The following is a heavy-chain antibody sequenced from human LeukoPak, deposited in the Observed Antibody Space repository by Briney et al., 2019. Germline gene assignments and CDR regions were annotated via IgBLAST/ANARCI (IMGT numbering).Heavy chain of an antibody. V-gene: IGHV4-59*08. CDR1: GGSISSYY. J-gene: IGHJ3*02. CDR2: IYYGGST. D-gene: IGHD3-10*01. CDR3: ARHIESGTNDAFDI. Sequence: PSETLSLTRTVSGGSISSYYWSWIRQPPGKGLEWIGYIYYGGSTKYNPSLKSRVTISVDTSKNQISLRLSSVTAADTAVYYCARHIESGTNDAFDIWGQGTMVTVSS.